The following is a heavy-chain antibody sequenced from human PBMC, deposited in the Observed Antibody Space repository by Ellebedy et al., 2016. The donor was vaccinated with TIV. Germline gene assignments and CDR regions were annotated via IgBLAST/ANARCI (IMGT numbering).Heavy chain of an antibody. CDR2: IDWDGDK. J-gene: IGHJ4*02. D-gene: IGHD6-19*01. CDR1: NVSISSYYW. CDR3: ARYRNGFFSGYYFDF. Sequence: TLSLTCSVSNVSISSYYWTWIRQAPGKALEWLARIDWDGDKFYNTSLESRLTISKDTFRGEVVLTMTNMQPDDTATYFCARYRNGFFSGYYFDFWGQGTLVTVSS. V-gene: IGHV2-70*16.